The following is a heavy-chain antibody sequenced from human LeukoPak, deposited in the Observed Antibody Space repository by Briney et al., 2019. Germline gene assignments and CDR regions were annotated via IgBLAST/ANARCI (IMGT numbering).Heavy chain of an antibody. CDR2: ITVYNGNT. J-gene: IGHJ4*02. CDR3: ARGASTYYDSSDYFDY. Sequence: ASVKVSCKASGYTFTSHAISWVRQAPGQGPEWIGWITVYNGNTIYAQKLQGRVTMTTDTSTSTAYMELRSLRSDDTAVYYSARGASTYYDSSDYFDYWGQGTLVTVSS. CDR1: GYTFTSHA. D-gene: IGHD3-22*01. V-gene: IGHV1-18*01.